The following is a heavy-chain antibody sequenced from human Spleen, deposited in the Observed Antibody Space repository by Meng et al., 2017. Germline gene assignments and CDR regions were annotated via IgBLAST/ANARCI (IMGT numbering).Heavy chain of an antibody. CDR1: GFTFEDYA. D-gene: IGHD4-23*01. CDR2: FSWNSGSI. Sequence: GGSLRLSCAASGFTFEDYAMHWVPQAPGKGLEWVSGFSWNSGSIGYADSVKGRFTISRDNAKNSLYLQMNSLKAEDMALYYCAKDRGGNPRYYFDYWGQGTLVTVSS. V-gene: IGHV3-9*03. CDR3: AKDRGGNPRYYFDY. J-gene: IGHJ4*02.